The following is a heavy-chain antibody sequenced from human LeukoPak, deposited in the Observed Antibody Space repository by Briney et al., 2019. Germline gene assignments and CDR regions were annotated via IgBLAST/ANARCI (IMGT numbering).Heavy chain of an antibody. Sequence: PGGSLRLSCAASGFSFSDSYMTWIRQAPGKGLERISYISSGGSTIYYADSVKGRFTISRDNAKNSLYLQMNSLRAEDTAVYYCARVYSYGLYYFHYWGQGTLVTVSS. D-gene: IGHD5-18*01. CDR2: ISSGGSTI. V-gene: IGHV3-11*01. J-gene: IGHJ4*02. CDR1: GFSFSDSY. CDR3: ARVYSYGLYYFHY.